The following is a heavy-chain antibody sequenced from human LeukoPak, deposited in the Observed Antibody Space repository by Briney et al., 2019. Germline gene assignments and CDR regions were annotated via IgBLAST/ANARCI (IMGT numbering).Heavy chain of an antibody. CDR2: IYYSGST. D-gene: IGHD3-10*01. V-gene: IGHV4-30-4*01. CDR1: GSSISSGDYY. Sequence: PSETLSLTCIVSGSSISSGDYYWSWIRQPPGKGLEWIGYIYYSGSTYCNPSLKSRVTISVDTSKNQFSLKLSSVTAADTAVYYCNVWFGELGDAFDIWGQGTMVTVSS. J-gene: IGHJ3*02. CDR3: NVWFGELGDAFDI.